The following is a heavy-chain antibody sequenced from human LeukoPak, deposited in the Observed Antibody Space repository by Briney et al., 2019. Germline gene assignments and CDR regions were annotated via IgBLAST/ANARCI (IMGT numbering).Heavy chain of an antibody. CDR2: MKEDGGEI. J-gene: IGHJ4*02. V-gene: IGHV3-7*01. CDR1: GFPFSNYW. Sequence: GGSLRLSCAGSGFPFSNYWMAWVRQPPGKGLEGVANMKEDGGEINYVDSGKGRFTISRDNAKNSLDLQMNSLRVDDTAVYYCVRDRGYSTFDYWGQGTLVIVSS. D-gene: IGHD4-23*01. CDR3: VRDRGYSTFDY.